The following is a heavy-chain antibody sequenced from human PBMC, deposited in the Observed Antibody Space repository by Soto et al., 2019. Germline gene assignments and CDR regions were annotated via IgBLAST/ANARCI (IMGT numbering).Heavy chain of an antibody. CDR1: GYTFTGYY. Sequence: ASVKVSCKASGYTFTGYYMHWVRQAPGQGLEWMGWINPNSGGTNYAQKFQGWVTMTRDTSISTAYMELSRLRSDDTAVYYCARGARNYDILTGYYSLPYYYYGMDVWGQGTTVTVSS. D-gene: IGHD3-9*01. J-gene: IGHJ6*02. CDR3: ARGARNYDILTGYYSLPYYYYGMDV. V-gene: IGHV1-2*04. CDR2: INPNSGGT.